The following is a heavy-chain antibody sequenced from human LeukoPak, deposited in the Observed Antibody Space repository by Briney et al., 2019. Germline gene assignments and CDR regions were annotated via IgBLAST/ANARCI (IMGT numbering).Heavy chain of an antibody. CDR1: GYSFTTYW. J-gene: IGHJ4*02. D-gene: IGHD1-1*01. CDR3: VRHAEYLDNWTEYYFDF. V-gene: IGHV5-51*01. Sequence: GESLKISCKASGYSFTTYWIGWVRHMPGKGLEWLGFISPGDSHTRYSPSFYGQVTISADKSISTAYLQWSSLKASDTAIYYCVRHAEYLDNWTEYYFDFWGLGTLVTVSS. CDR2: ISPGDSHT.